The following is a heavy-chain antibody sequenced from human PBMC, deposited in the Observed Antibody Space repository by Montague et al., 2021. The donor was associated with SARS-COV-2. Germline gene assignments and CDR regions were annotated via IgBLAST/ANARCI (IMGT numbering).Heavy chain of an antibody. V-gene: IGHV4-34*01. Sequence: ETLSLTCGVYGGSFGDDHWSWIRQPPGKGLEWIGDIRQSGTTNYNPSLKSRVTISVDTSKNQFSLRLTSVTAADTAIYFCARGHLSVSMIVVVFTSASYYFDYWGQGALVTASS. J-gene: IGHJ4*02. CDR1: GGSFGDDH. CDR2: IRQSGTT. CDR3: ARGHLSVSMIVVVFTSASYYFDY. D-gene: IGHD3-22*01.